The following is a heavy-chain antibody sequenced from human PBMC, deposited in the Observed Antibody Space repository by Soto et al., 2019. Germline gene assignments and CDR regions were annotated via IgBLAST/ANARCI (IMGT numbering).Heavy chain of an antibody. J-gene: IGHJ6*02. CDR1: GGSISSGYYY. Sequence: PSQTLSLTCSVSGGSISSGYYYWCWIRQPPGKGLEWIGNLYYSGNTYYNPSLKSRLTISIDTSRNQFSLKVDSVTPAGAAGYYGASSSLYGMDVWGQGTTVTVS. CDR2: LYYSGNT. V-gene: IGHV4-30-4*01. CDR3: ASSSLYGMDV.